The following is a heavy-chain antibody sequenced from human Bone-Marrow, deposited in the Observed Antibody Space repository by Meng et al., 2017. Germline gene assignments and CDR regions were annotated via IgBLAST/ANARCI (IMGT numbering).Heavy chain of an antibody. CDR2: ITSAHAT. D-gene: IGHD3-9*01. CDR1: GFTFTENS. CDR3: TKGARLVDY. J-gene: IGHJ4*02. V-gene: IGHV3-23*01. Sequence: GGSLRLSCAASGFTFTENSMAWVRQAPGKGLQWVSAITSAHATFYAHSMKGRFTLSSDTSKNTVYLQMNSLGAEDTAMYYCTKGARLVDYWGQGTLVTVSS.